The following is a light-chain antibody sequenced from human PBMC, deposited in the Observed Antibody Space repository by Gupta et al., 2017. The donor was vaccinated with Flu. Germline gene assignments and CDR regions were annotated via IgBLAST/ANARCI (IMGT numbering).Light chain of an antibody. CDR1: QGFSSS. Sequence: EILLTQSAATLSLSPGERATLTCRASQGFSSSLAWYQQKPGQGPRLLIYDASNRATGVPPRFSGCGSGTDFTLTISSLEPEDFAVYYCQQHNNRPPLTFGRGTKVEIK. CDR3: QQHNNRPPLT. J-gene: IGKJ4*01. V-gene: IGKV3-11*01. CDR2: DAS.